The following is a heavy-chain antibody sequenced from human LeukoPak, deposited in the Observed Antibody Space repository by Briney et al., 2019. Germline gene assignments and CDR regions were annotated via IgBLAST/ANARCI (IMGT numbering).Heavy chain of an antibody. CDR3: ARVGPIETQHVGWLQLHPFDY. CDR1: GGSINSYY. CDR2: IYYTGIS. Sequence: SETLSLTCTVSGGSINSYYWSWIRQPPGKGLEWIGYIYYTGISNYNPSLKSRVTMSVDTSKNQFSLKLSSVTAADTAVYYCARVGPIETQHVGWLQLHPFDYWGQGTLVTVSS. V-gene: IGHV4-59*12. D-gene: IGHD5-24*01. J-gene: IGHJ4*02.